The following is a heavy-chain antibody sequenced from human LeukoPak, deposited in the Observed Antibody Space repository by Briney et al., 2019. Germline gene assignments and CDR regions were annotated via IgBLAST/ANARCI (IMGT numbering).Heavy chain of an antibody. Sequence: ASVKVSCKASGYTFTGYYMHWVRQAPGQGLEWMGWINPNSGGTNYAQKFQGRVTMTRDTSISTAYMELSRLRSDDTAVYYCARGGLGYDSSGYSFDYWGQGTLVTVSS. CDR1: GYTFTGYY. V-gene: IGHV1-2*02. CDR3: ARGGLGYDSSGYSFDY. D-gene: IGHD3-22*01. J-gene: IGHJ4*02. CDR2: INPNSGGT.